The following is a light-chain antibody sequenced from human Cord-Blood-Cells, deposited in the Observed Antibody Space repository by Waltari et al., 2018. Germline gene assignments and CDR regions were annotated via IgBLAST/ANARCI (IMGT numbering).Light chain of an antibody. Sequence: QSVLTQPPSASGTPGQRVTIPCSGSSSNIGSNTVNWYQQLPGTAPKLLIYSNNQRTSGVPDRFSGSKSGTSASLAISGIQSEDEADYYCAAWDDSLNGVVFGGGTKLTVL. CDR3: AAWDDSLNGVV. CDR1: SSNIGSNT. V-gene: IGLV1-44*01. J-gene: IGLJ2*01. CDR2: SNN.